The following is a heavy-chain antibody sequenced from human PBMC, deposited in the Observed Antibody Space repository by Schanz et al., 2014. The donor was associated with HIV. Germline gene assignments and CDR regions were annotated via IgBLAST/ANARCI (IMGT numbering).Heavy chain of an antibody. Sequence: EVHLVESGGGLVQPGGSLRLSCAASGFTFSDFWMTWVRQAPGKGLEWVSGISIDGDQTYYADSVRGRFTISRDNSKNTVYLQMNSLRAEDTAVYYCANEEVPNDFWGQGTLVTVSS. CDR1: GFTFSDFW. V-gene: IGHV3-23*04. J-gene: IGHJ4*02. CDR2: ISIDGDQT. CDR3: ANEEVPNDF.